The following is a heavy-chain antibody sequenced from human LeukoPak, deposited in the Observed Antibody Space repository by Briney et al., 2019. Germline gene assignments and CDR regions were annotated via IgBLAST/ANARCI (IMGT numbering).Heavy chain of an antibody. V-gene: IGHV4-59*08. Sequence: SETLSLTCTVSGGSISSYYWSWIRQPPGKGLEWIGYIYYSGSTNYNPSLKSRVTISVDTSKNQFSLKLSSETAADTAVYYCARHEVPYSNRGWYFDYWGQGTLVTVSS. CDR1: GGSISSYY. CDR3: ARHEVPYSNRGWYFDY. D-gene: IGHD4-4*01. J-gene: IGHJ4*02. CDR2: IYYSGST.